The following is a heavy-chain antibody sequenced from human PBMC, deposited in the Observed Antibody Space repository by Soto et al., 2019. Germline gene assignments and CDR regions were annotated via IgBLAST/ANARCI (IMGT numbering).Heavy chain of an antibody. D-gene: IGHD3-3*01. CDR3: ARSYDFWSGYLDYYYYGMDV. CDR2: INPNSGGT. Sequence: GASVKVSCKASGYTFTGYYMHWVRQTPGQGLEWMGWINPNSGGTNYAQKFQGWVTMTRDTSISTAYMELSRLRSDDTAVYYCARSYDFWSGYLDYYYYGMDVWGQGTTVTVSS. CDR1: GYTFTGYY. V-gene: IGHV1-2*04. J-gene: IGHJ6*02.